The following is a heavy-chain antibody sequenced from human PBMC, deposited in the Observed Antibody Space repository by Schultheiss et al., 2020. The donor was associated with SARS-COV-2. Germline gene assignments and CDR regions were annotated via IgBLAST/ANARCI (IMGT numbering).Heavy chain of an antibody. D-gene: IGHD2-2*01. CDR3: ARESLRGGPASDAFDI. V-gene: IGHV1-2*04. J-gene: IGHJ3*02. CDR1: GYTFTDYY. Sequence: ASVKVSCKASGYTFTDYYMHWVRQAPGQGLEWVGWINPNNGGTSYAQNFQGWVTMTRDTSISTAYMELSRLRSDATAVYYCARESLRGGPASDAFDIWGQGTMVTVSS. CDR2: INPNNGGT.